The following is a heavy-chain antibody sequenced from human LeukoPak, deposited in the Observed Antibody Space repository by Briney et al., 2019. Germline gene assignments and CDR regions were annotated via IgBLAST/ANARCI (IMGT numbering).Heavy chain of an antibody. CDR3: AKDREGLSSGYDLEYFDY. D-gene: IGHD5-12*01. Sequence: QPGGSLRLSCVASGFTFSSYAMNWVRQAPGKGLEWVSAISGGGGTTYYADSVKGRFTISRDNSKNTLFLQMNSLRAEDTAVYYCAKDREGLSSGYDLEYFDYWGQGTLVTVSS. V-gene: IGHV3-23*01. CDR2: ISGGGGTT. J-gene: IGHJ4*02. CDR1: GFTFSSYA.